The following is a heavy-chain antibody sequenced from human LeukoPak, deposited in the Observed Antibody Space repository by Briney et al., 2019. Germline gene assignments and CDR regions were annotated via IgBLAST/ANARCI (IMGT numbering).Heavy chain of an antibody. CDR3: ARDLYRIVVVPHYFDY. CDR2: IKKDGSEK. V-gene: IGHV3-7*01. CDR1: GFTFSSYW. D-gene: IGHD3-22*01. Sequence: GGSLRLSCAASGFTFSSYWMSWVRQAPGKGLEWVANIKKDGSEKYYVDSVKGRFTISRDNAKNSLYLQMNSLRAEDTAVYYCARDLYRIVVVPHYFDYWGQGTLVTVSS. J-gene: IGHJ4*02.